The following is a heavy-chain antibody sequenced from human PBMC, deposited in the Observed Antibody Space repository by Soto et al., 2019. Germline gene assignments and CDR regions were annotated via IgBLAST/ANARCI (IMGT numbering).Heavy chain of an antibody. CDR1: GGSISSYY. Sequence: SETLSLTCTVSGGSISSYYVSWIRQSAGKGLEWIGRIDTSGTTNYNPSLKSRVTMSVDASKNHFSLNLSSVTAADTAVYYCARGPRGYVYYHGMDVWGQGTTVTVSS. CDR3: ARGPRGYVYYHGMDV. V-gene: IGHV4-4*07. D-gene: IGHD3-10*01. J-gene: IGHJ6*02. CDR2: IDTSGTT.